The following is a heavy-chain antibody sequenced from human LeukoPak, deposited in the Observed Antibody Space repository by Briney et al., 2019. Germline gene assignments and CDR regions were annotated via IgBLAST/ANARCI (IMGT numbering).Heavy chain of an antibody. V-gene: IGHV1-8*01. CDR1: GYTFTSYD. CDR2: MNPNRGNT. Sequence: ASVKVSCKASGYTFTSYDINWVRQATGQGLEWMGWMNPNRGNTGYAQKFQGRVPLTRNPCISTAYMEMRRLRSADPAVYYCARGPTGDFDYWGQGTLVTVSS. CDR3: ARGPTGDFDY. D-gene: IGHD3-10*01. J-gene: IGHJ4*02.